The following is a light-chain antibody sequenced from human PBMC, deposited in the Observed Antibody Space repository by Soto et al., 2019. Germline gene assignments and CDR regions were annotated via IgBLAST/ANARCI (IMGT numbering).Light chain of an antibody. Sequence: QSVLTQPASVSGSPGQSITISCTGTTSDVGGYNYVSWYQQHPGKAPKLMIYEVGNQPSGVSNRFSGSKSGNTASLTISGLQAEDEAAYYCFSYTTSSAPYVFGTGTKVTVL. J-gene: IGLJ1*01. CDR3: FSYTTSSAPYV. CDR1: TSDVGGYNY. CDR2: EVG. V-gene: IGLV2-14*01.